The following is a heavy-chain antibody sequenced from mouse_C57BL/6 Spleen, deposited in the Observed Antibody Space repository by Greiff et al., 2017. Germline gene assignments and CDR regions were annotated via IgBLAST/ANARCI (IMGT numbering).Heavy chain of an antibody. CDR2: IGPNSGGT. CDR1: GYTFTSYW. D-gene: IGHD2-3*01. CDR3: ARAGDGYYAGFAY. V-gene: IGHV1-72*01. Sequence: VQLQQSGAELVKPGASVKLSCKASGYTFTSYWMHWVQQRPGRGLEWIGRIGPNSGGTKYNEKFKSKATLTVDKPSSTAYMQLSSLTSEDSAVYYCARAGDGYYAGFAYWGQGTLVTVSA. J-gene: IGHJ3*01.